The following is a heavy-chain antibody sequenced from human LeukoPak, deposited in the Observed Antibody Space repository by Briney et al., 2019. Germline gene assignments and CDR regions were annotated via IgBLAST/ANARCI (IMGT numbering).Heavy chain of an antibody. Sequence: GGSLRLSCAASGFAFSSYAMHWVRQAPGKGLEWVAVISYDGSNKYYADSVKGRFTISRDNSKNTLYLQMNSVRAEDTAVYYCARDSREYDFWTYYFDYWGQGTLVTVSS. J-gene: IGHJ4*02. CDR3: ARDSREYDFWTYYFDY. D-gene: IGHD3-3*01. CDR1: GFAFSSYA. V-gene: IGHV3-30-3*01. CDR2: ISYDGSNK.